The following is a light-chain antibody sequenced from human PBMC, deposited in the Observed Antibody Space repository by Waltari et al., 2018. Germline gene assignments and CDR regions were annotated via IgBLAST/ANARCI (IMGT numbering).Light chain of an antibody. CDR3: QQYNNWPT. J-gene: IGKJ1*01. Sequence: DILMTQSPATLSVSPGERATLSCRASQSVSSNLAGYQQKHGQAPRLLIYGASTRATGIPARYRDSGSGTEFTLTISRLHSEDFAVYYCQQYNNWPTFGQGTKVEIE. CDR1: QSVSSN. CDR2: GAS. V-gene: IGKV3-15*01.